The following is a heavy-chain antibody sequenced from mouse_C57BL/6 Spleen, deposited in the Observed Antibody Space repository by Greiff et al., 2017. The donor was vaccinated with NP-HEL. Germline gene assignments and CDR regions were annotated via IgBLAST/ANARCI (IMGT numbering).Heavy chain of an antibody. CDR1: GYAFSSSW. Sequence: QVQLKQSGPELVKPGASVKISCKASGYAFSSSWMNWVKQRPGKGLEWIGRIYPGDGDTNYNGKFKGKATLTADKSSSTAYMQLSSLTSEDSAVYFCAPTVVEGRGYFDYWGQGTTLTVSS. V-gene: IGHV1-82*01. CDR2: IYPGDGDT. J-gene: IGHJ2*01. CDR3: APTVVEGRGYFDY. D-gene: IGHD1-1*01.